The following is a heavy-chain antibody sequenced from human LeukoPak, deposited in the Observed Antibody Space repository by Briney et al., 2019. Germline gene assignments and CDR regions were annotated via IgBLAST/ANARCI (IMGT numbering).Heavy chain of an antibody. D-gene: IGHD3-10*01. CDR3: AADYGSRSYRSDH. CDR1: GGSISSGDYS. J-gene: IGHJ4*02. V-gene: IGHV4-30-2*01. Sequence: SETLSLTCAVSGGSISSGDYSWSWIRQPPGKGLEWIGYIYHSGSTTYNPSLKSRLTISLDRSKNQISLKLSSVTAADTAVYYCAADYGSRSYRSDHWGQGTLVTVSS. CDR2: IYHSGST.